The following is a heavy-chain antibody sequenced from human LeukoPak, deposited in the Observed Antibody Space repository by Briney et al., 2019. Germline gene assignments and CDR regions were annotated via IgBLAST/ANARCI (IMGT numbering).Heavy chain of an antibody. J-gene: IGHJ4*02. CDR3: AKEGITMVRGVNDY. CDR2: ISGSGGST. CDR1: GFTFSSYA. V-gene: IGHV3-23*01. Sequence: PGGSLRLSCTASGFTFSSYAMSWVRQAPGKGLGWVSAISGSGGSTYYADSVKGRFTISRDNSKNTLYLQMNSLRAEATAVYYCAKEGITMVRGVNDYWGQGTLVTVSS. D-gene: IGHD3-10*01.